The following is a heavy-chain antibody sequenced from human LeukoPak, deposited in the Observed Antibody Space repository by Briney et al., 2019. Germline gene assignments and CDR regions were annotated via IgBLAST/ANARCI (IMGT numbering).Heavy chain of an antibody. V-gene: IGHV3-23*01. CDR2: IGGSGSDT. CDR3: AKTLRDLEWLTGELDV. Sequence: GGSLRLSCTASGFTFADYLMSWFRQAPGKGLEWVSAIGGSGSDTSYTDSVKGRFTISRDNSKSTLYLQMNSLRAEDTAVYHCAKTLRDLEWLTGELDVWGQGTAVTVSS. CDR1: GFTFADYL. J-gene: IGHJ6*02. D-gene: IGHD3-3*01.